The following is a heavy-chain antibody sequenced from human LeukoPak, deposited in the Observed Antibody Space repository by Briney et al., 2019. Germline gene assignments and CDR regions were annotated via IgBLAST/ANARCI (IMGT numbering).Heavy chain of an antibody. CDR3: AKHHYSSSRDYFDY. Sequence: GGSLRLSCAASGFTFGTYAMTWVRQAPGKGLECVSVISGSGGSTNYADSVKVRIIISRDNSRNTLFLQMNSLRAEDTAVYYCAKHHYSSSRDYFDYWGQGTLVTVSS. J-gene: IGHJ4*02. CDR2: ISGSGGST. CDR1: GFTFGTYA. D-gene: IGHD6-13*01. V-gene: IGHV3-23*01.